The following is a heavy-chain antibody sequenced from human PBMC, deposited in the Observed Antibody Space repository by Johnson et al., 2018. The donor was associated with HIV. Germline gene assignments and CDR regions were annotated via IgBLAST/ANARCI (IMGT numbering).Heavy chain of an antibody. CDR3: AKRMGQLVQLDAFDI. Sequence: VQLVESGGGLIQPGGSLRLSCAASGFSVSTSYMTWVRQAPQKGLEWVAIISYDGGNKYYTDSVKGRFTISRDNSKNTLYLQMNSLRAEDTAVYYCAKRMGQLVQLDAFDIWGQGTMVTVSS. CDR2: ISYDGGNK. J-gene: IGHJ3*02. V-gene: IGHV3-30*18. D-gene: IGHD6-6*01. CDR1: GFSVSTSY.